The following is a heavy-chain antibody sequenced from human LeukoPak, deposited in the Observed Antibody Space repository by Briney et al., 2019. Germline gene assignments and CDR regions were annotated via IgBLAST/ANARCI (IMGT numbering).Heavy chain of an antibody. J-gene: IGHJ4*02. CDR3: ARDSGSGSYILYFFDY. D-gene: IGHD3-10*01. CDR2: INPNSGGT. CDR1: GYTFTGYY. V-gene: IGHV1-2*02. Sequence: ASVKVSCKASGYTFTGYYMHWARQAPGQGLEWMGWINPNSGGTNYAQKFQGRVTMTRDTSISTAYMELSSLRSEDTAVYYCARDSGSGSYILYFFDYWGQGTLVTVSS.